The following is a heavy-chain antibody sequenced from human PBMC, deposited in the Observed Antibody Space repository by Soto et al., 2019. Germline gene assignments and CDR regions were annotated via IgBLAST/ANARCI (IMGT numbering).Heavy chain of an antibody. J-gene: IGHJ6*02. Sequence: SVKVSCKASGGTFSSYAISWVRQAPGQGLEWMGGIIPIFGTANYAQKFQGRVTITADESTSTAYMELSSLRSEDTAVYYCARSSSSLVYYYYCIDVYREVPTVPASS. CDR1: GGTFSSYA. D-gene: IGHD6-6*01. CDR3: ARSSSSLVYYYYCIDV. V-gene: IGHV1-69*13. CDR2: IIPIFGTA.